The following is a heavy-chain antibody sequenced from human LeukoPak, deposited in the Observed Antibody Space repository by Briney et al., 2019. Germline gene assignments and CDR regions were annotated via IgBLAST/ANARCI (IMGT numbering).Heavy chain of an antibody. Sequence: ASVKVSFKASGYTFTSYGISWVRQAPGQGLEWMGWISAYNGNTNYAQKLQGRVTMTTDTSTSTAYMELRSLRSDDTAVYYCARDLYCSSISCYSYYYYGMDVWGQGTTVTVSS. V-gene: IGHV1-18*01. CDR1: GYTFTSYG. CDR3: ARDLYCSSISCYSYYYYGMDV. D-gene: IGHD2-2*01. J-gene: IGHJ6*02. CDR2: ISAYNGNT.